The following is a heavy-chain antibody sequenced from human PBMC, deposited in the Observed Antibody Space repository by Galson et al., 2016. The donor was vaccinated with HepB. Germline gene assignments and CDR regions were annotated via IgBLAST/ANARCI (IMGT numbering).Heavy chain of an antibody. D-gene: IGHD2/OR15-2a*01. V-gene: IGHV1-3*01. Sequence: SVKVSCKASGYTFTNFAMHWVRQAPGQRLEWMGGINAGNGNTKYSQNLQGRVTITRDTAARTGYMELSSLRSEDTAVYYCARDTFRGMFDPLGQGTLVTVSS. CDR3: ARDTFRGMFDP. J-gene: IGHJ5*02. CDR2: INAGNGNT. CDR1: GYTFTNFA.